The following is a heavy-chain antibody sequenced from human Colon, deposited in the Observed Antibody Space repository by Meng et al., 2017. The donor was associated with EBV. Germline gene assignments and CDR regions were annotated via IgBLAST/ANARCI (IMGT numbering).Heavy chain of an antibody. Sequence: GQPQGSGPGLVEPSGTLSLTCGVSGVSISSNIRWTWVRQPPGKGLEWIGDIDDSGSTNYNPSLNSRISISLDKSKNHFSLKVNSVTAADTAVYYCARGKQDAWELLAYWGQGALVTVSS. J-gene: IGHJ4*02. CDR2: IDDSGST. CDR3: ARGKQDAWELLAY. D-gene: IGHD1-26*01. CDR1: GVSISSNIR. V-gene: IGHV4-4*02.